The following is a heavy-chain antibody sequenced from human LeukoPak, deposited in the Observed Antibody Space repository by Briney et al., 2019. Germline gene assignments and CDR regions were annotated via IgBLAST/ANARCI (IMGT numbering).Heavy chain of an antibody. V-gene: IGHV4-59*01. Sequence: KPSETLSLTCTLSGRSISSYYWSWLRQPPGEGLEGVGYIYYSGSTNYNPSLKSRVTISVDTSQTQFSLKLSSVTAADTAVYYCARQVVEAAPSWFDPWGQGTLVTVSS. D-gene: IGHD2-15*01. CDR1: GRSISSYY. J-gene: IGHJ5*02. CDR3: ARQVVEAAPSWFDP. CDR2: IYYSGST.